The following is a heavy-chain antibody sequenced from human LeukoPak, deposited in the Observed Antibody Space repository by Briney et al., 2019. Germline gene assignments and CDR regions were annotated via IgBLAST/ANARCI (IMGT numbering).Heavy chain of an antibody. V-gene: IGHV3-7*05. CDR2: IKQDGNER. D-gene: IGHD3-16*01. Sequence: GGSLRLSCAASGFTFRSYWMSWVRQAPGKGLEWVANIKQDGNERYYVDSVKGRFTISRDNAKNSLYLQMNSLRAEDTAVYYCARDPGGGFYYFDYWGQGTLVTVSS. J-gene: IGHJ4*02. CDR1: GFTFRSYW. CDR3: ARDPGGGFYYFDY.